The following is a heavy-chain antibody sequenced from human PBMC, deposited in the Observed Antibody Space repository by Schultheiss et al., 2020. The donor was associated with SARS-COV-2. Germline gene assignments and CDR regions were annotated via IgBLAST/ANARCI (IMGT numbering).Heavy chain of an antibody. CDR3: ARGAVVPAAVMGLDP. Sequence: ASVKVSCKASGYTFTGYYVHWVRQAPGQGLAWMGWMNPNTGDTNYAQKFQGRVTMTRNTSISTAYMELSSLRSEDTAVYYCARGAVVPAAVMGLDPWGQGTLVTVAS. CDR1: GYTFTGYY. CDR2: MNPNTGDT. D-gene: IGHD2-2*01. J-gene: IGHJ5*02. V-gene: IGHV1-8*02.